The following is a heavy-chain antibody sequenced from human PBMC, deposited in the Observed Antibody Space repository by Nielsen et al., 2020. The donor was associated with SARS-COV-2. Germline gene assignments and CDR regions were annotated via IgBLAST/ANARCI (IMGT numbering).Heavy chain of an antibody. CDR3: LRNWAHYYNSGSYFNKGQGFDY. D-gene: IGHD3-10*01. J-gene: IGHJ4*02. V-gene: IGHV3-23*01. CDR1: GFTFRDYA. CDR2: LSNSGGST. Sequence: GESLKISCAASGFTFRDYAMSWVRQAPGKGLDWVSGLSNSGGSTFYADSVNGRFTISRDNSKNTLYLQMNSLRADDTAVYYCLRNWAHYYNSGSYFNKGQGFDYWGQGTLVTVSS.